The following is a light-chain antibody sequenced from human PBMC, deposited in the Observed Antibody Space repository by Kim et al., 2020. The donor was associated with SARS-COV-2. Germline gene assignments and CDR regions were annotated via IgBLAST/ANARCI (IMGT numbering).Light chain of an antibody. CDR3: QAWDSYIVV. CDR1: YLGDKF. V-gene: IGLV3-1*01. J-gene: IGLJ2*01. CDR2: ADS. Sequence: SVSPGQTASITFSEDYLGDKFVSWYQKKTGQSPVLVIYADSKRPSGIPERISASNSVNTSTLTISGTQTMDEADYYCQAWDSYIVVFGGGTRLTVL.